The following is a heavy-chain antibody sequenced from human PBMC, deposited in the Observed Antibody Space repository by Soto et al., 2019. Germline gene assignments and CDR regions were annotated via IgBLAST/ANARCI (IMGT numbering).Heavy chain of an antibody. Sequence: PSETLSLTCAVYGGSFSGYYWSWIRQPPVKVLEWIGEINHSGSTNYNPSLKSRVTISVDTSKNQFSLKLSSVTAADTAVYYCARGLLPDIVVVTAAILSGSWSYYYYGMDVWGQGTTLTVSS. V-gene: IGHV4-34*01. CDR2: INHSGST. CDR1: GGSFSGYY. D-gene: IGHD2-2*01. CDR3: ARGLLPDIVVVTAAILSGSWSYYYYGMDV. J-gene: IGHJ6*02.